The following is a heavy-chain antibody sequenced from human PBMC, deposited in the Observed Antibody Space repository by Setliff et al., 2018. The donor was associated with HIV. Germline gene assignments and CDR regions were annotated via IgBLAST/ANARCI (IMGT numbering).Heavy chain of an antibody. CDR1: EYTFTDYF. Sequence: ASVKVSCKASEYTFTDYFIHWVRQAPGQGLEWMGWISPHNGDTKITKTFRGRVTMTRDTSLNTVYMEVSGLRSDDTAVYFCARQFSNSLDFWGQGTLVTVSS. D-gene: IGHD7-27*01. V-gene: IGHV1-2*02. CDR3: ARQFSNSLDF. J-gene: IGHJ4*02. CDR2: ISPHNGDT.